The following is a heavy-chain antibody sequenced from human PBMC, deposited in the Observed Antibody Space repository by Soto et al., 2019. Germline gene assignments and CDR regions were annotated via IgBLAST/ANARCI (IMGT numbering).Heavy chain of an antibody. CDR3: ARVPVKGLD. Sequence: QVQLVESGGGVVQPGRSLRLSCAASGFTFSSYAMHWVRQAPGKGLEWVAVISYDGSNKYYADSVKGRFTISRDNSKNTLYLQMNSLRAEDTAVYYCARVPVKGLDWGQGTLVTVSS. V-gene: IGHV3-30-3*01. CDR1: GFTFSSYA. J-gene: IGHJ4*02. CDR2: ISYDGSNK.